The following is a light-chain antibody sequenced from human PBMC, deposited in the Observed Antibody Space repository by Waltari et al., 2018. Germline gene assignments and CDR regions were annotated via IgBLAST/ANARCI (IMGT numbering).Light chain of an antibody. V-gene: IGKV3-20*01. Sequence: EVVLTQSPGTLSLSPGERANLACRASQSVSSSYLAWYQQKPGQAPRLLIYGASSRATGIPDRFSGSGSGTDFTLTINRLEPEDFAMFYCQQYGSSTGLTFGGGTKVEIK. CDR3: QQYGSSTGLT. CDR1: QSVSSSY. J-gene: IGKJ4*01. CDR2: GAS.